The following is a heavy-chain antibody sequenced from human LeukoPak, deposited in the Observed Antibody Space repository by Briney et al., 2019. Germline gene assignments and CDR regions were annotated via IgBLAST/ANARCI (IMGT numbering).Heavy chain of an antibody. CDR1: GCTFSSYA. J-gene: IGHJ6*03. CDR3: ARGRYYYGSGSYYNVDASSYYMDV. D-gene: IGHD3-10*01. V-gene: IGHV1-69*05. Sequence: SVKVSFTSSGCTFSSYAISWVRQAPGQGLEWMGGIIPIFGTANYAQKFQGRVTITTDESTSTAYMELSSLRSEDTTVSSCARGRYYYGSGSYYNVDASSYYMDVWSKPPTATLSS. CDR2: IIPIFGTA.